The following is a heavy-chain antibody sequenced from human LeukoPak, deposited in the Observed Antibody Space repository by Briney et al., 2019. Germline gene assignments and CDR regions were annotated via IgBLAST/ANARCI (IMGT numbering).Heavy chain of an antibody. D-gene: IGHD2-21*02. CDR3: ARDMNNGLLPDY. CDR1: GYTFTNYW. J-gene: IGHJ4*02. V-gene: IGHV5-51*01. CDR2: VHPGDSDI. Sequence: PGESLKISCKGSGYTFTNYWIGWVRQMPGKGLEWMGIVHPGDSDIRYNPSFEGQVTISADKSTTTAYLQRTSLKASDSAMYFCARDMNNGLLPDYWGQGTLVTVSS.